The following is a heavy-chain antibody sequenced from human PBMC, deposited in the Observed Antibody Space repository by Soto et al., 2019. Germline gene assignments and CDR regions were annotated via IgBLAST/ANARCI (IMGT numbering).Heavy chain of an antibody. CDR2: IYYSGST. D-gene: IGHD7-27*01. Sequence: QVQLQESGPGLVKPSQTLSLTCTVSGGSISSGGYYWSWIRQHPGKGLEWIGYIYYSGSTYYNPSLKSRFTRSVDPSKNQFSLKLSSVTAADTAVYYCARVTSLGRPGIFDYWGQGTLVTVSS. CDR3: ARVTSLGRPGIFDY. V-gene: IGHV4-31*03. CDR1: GGSISSGGYY. J-gene: IGHJ4*02.